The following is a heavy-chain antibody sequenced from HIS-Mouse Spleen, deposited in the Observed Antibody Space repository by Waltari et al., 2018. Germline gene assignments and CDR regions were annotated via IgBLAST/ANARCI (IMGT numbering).Heavy chain of an antibody. CDR3: ARDRGGSYLGDYFDF. CDR2: ISYDGSNK. V-gene: IGHV3-30*04. CDR1: GFTFSSYA. J-gene: IGHJ4*02. Sequence: VESGGGVVQPGRSLRLSCAASGFTFSSYAMHWVRQAPGKGLEWVAVISYDGSNKYYADSVKGRFTISRDNSKNTLYLQINSLRAEDTAVYYCARDRGGSYLGDYFDFWGPGTLVTVSS. D-gene: IGHD1-26*01.